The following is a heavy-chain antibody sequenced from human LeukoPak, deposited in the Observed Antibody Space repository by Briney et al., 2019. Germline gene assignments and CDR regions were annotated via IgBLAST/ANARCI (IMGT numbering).Heavy chain of an antibody. CDR3: ARARLHSYYFDY. V-gene: IGHV3-7*03. CDR2: IKQDGSEK. J-gene: IGHJ4*02. CDR1: GFTFSSYW. Sequence: PGGSLRLSCAAPGFTFSSYWMSWVRQAPRKGLEWVANIKQDGSEKYYVDSVKGRFTISRDNAKNSLYLQMNSLRAEDTAVYYCARARLHSYYFDYWGQGTLSPSPQ. D-gene: IGHD6-6*01.